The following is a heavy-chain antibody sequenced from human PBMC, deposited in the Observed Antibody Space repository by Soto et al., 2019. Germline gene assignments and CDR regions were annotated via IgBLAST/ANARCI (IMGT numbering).Heavy chain of an antibody. CDR3: ARYPVDIFGYMDV. J-gene: IGHJ6*02. D-gene: IGHD3-9*01. Sequence: QEELVQSGAEVKKPGSSVNVSCKASGGTFASYSITWVRQAPGQRPEWMGEIILLLRTVNYAEKFQDRVTITGARSTSTVYMALSSLRSDDTAVYYCARYPVDIFGYMDVWGQGTTVTVSS. V-gene: IGHV1-69*06. CDR1: GGTFASYS. CDR2: IILLLRTV.